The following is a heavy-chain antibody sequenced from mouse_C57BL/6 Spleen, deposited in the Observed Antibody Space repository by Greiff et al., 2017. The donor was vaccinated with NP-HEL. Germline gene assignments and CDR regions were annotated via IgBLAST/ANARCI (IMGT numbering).Heavy chain of an antibody. CDR1: GYTFTEYT. CDR3: ARHEEEDEPIYYGNYAYAMDD. V-gene: IGHV1-62-2*01. D-gene: IGHD2-1*01. J-gene: IGHJ4*01. Sequence: QVQLQQSGAELVKPGASVKLSCKASGYTFTEYTIHWVKQRSGQGLEWIGWFYPGSGSIKYNEKFKDKATLTADKSSSTVYMELSRLTSEDSAVYFCARHEEEDEPIYYGNYAYAMDDWGQGTSVTVSS. CDR2: FYPGSGSI.